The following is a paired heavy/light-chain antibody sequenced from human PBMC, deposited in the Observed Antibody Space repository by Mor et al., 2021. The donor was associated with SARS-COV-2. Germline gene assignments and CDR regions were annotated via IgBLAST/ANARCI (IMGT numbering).Heavy chain of an antibody. CDR3: ARVKDYYDSRDYFDY. D-gene: IGHD3-22*01. CDR2: INTDGSST. J-gene: IGHJ4*02. CDR1: GFTFSNYW. V-gene: IGHV3-74*01. Sequence: EVQLVESGGGLVRPGGSLRLSCAASGFTFSNYWMHWVRQAPGKGLVWISRINTDGSSTRYADSVKGRFTISRDNAKNTLYLQMNSLRAEDTAVYYCARVKDYYDSRDYFDYWGQGALVTVSS.
Light chain of an antibody. J-gene: IGKJ2*03. CDR3: QQYKSYYS. Sequence: DIPLTQSPSTLSASVGDRVTITCRASQSLSSWLAWYQQKPGKAPKLLIYKASTLESGVPSRFSGSGSGTEFTLTINSLQPDDFATYYCQQYKSYYSFGQGTKLEIK. CDR2: KAS. CDR1: QSLSSW. V-gene: IGKV1-5*03.